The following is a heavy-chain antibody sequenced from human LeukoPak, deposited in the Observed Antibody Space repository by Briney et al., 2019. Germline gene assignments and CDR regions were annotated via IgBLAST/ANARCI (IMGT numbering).Heavy chain of an antibody. CDR1: GYTFTSYA. CDR3: ARGPYYYDSSGYSY. V-gene: IGHV1-69*13. CDR2: IIPIFGTA. Sequence: GASVKVSCKASGYTFTSYAISWVRQAPGQGLEWMGGIIPIFGTANYAQKFQGRVTITADESTSTAYMELSSLRSEDTAVYYCARGPYYYDSSGYSYWGQGTLVTVSS. D-gene: IGHD3-22*01. J-gene: IGHJ4*02.